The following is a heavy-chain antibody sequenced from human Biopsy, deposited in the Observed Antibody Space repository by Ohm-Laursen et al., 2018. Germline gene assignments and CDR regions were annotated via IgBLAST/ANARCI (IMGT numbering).Heavy chain of an antibody. J-gene: IGHJ6*02. CDR2: INRRGST. Sequence: GTLSLTCAVNGESSSGYFWNWIRQPPGKGLEWIGEINRRGSTNYNPSLKSRVTISVDTSKNQFSLKLRSVTAEDTAVYYCARAVDYYDPYYYYGLDVWGQGTTVTVSS. CDR3: ARAVDYYDPYYYYGLDV. D-gene: IGHD3-16*01. CDR1: GESSSGYF. V-gene: IGHV4-34*01.